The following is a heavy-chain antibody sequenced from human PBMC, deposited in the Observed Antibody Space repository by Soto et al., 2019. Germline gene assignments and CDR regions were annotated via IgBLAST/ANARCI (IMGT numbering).Heavy chain of an antibody. CDR1: GGTFSSYA. D-gene: IGHD3-9*01. CDR2: IIPIFGTA. V-gene: IGHV1-69*06. J-gene: IGHJ4*02. Sequence: QVQLVQSGAEVKKPGSSVKVSCKASGGTFSSYAISWVRQAPGQGLEWMGGIIPIFGTANYAQKFQGRVTITADKSTSTAYMELSSLRSEDTAVYYCAGLPETSNYDILSGLYFDYWGQGTLVTVSS. CDR3: AGLPETSNYDILSGLYFDY.